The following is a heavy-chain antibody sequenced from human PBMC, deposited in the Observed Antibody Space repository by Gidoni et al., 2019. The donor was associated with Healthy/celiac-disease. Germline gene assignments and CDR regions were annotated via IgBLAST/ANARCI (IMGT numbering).Heavy chain of an antibody. V-gene: IGHV4-38-2*01. D-gene: IGHD1-26*01. Sequence: QVQLQESGPGLVKPSETLSLTCAVSGYSISSGYYWGWIRQPPGKGLEWIGSIYHSGSTYYNPSLKSRVTISVDTSKNQFSLKLSSVTAADTAVYYCARHHGGATWYYFDYWGQGTLVTVSS. CDR2: IYHSGST. J-gene: IGHJ4*02. CDR1: GYSISSGYY. CDR3: ARHHGGATWYYFDY.